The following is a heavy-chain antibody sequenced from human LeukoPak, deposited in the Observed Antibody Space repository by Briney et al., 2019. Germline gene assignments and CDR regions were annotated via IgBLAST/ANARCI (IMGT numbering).Heavy chain of an antibody. CDR1: GYTVTGYY. CDR3: ARGSSGHYYYYYMDV. V-gene: IGHV1-2*02. Sequence: ASVKVSCKASGYTVTGYYMHWVRQAPGQGLEWMGWINPNSGGTNYAQKFQGRVTITADKSTSTAYMELSSLRSEDTAVYYCARGSSGHYYYYYMDVWGKGTTVTVSS. D-gene: IGHD6-19*01. J-gene: IGHJ6*03. CDR2: INPNSGGT.